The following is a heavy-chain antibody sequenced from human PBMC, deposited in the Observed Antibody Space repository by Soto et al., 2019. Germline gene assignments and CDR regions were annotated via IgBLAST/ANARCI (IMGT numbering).Heavy chain of an antibody. D-gene: IGHD2-2*01. Sequence: PGGSLRLSCAASGFSFGDSAMSSVRQPPGKGLEWLAAVNPDGSDTFYADSVKGRFTISRDNSQNTVNLQMKSLRVEDTAIYYCAKQLGYCSTGRCYFDYWGQGTQVTVSS. J-gene: IGHJ4*02. CDR2: VNPDGSDT. CDR1: GFSFGDSA. V-gene: IGHV3-23*01. CDR3: AKQLGYCSTGRCYFDY.